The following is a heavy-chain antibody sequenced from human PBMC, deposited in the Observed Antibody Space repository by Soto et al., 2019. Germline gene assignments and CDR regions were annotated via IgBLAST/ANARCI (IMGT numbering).Heavy chain of an antibody. Sequence: SETLSLTCSVSGGTITSGRSSWNWIRQSPGKGLEWIAYIYHSGSTYYNPSLKSRVTISVDRSENRFSLKLSSVTAADTAVYFCVRESVPSGPNYFDTWGPGTLVTV. CDR1: GGTITSGRSS. CDR2: IYHSGST. J-gene: IGHJ5*02. V-gene: IGHV4-30-2*06. CDR3: VRESVPSGPNYFDT. D-gene: IGHD2-2*01.